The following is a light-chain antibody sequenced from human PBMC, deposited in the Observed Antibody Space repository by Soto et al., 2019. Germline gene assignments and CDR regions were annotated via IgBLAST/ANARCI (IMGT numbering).Light chain of an antibody. CDR1: QSVSNNY. Sequence: EVVLTQSPGTLSLSPGERATLSCRASQSVSNNYLAWYQQKPGQAPRLLIYGASNRATGIPDRFSGSGSGTEFTLTISSLQPDDFATYYCQKYNSALRTFGQGTKVDIK. CDR3: QKYNSALRT. CDR2: GAS. V-gene: IGKV3-20*01. J-gene: IGKJ1*01.